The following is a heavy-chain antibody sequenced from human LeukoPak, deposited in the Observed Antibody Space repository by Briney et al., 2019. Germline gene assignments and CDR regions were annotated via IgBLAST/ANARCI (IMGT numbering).Heavy chain of an antibody. CDR1: GGSISSSSYY. D-gene: IGHD3-10*01. CDR3: ASRRVWRGVAIGVDY. V-gene: IGHV4-39*01. J-gene: IGHJ4*02. CDR2: IYYSGST. Sequence: PSETLSLTCTVSGGSISSSSYYWGWIRQPPGKGLEWIGSIYYSGSTYYNPSLKSRVTISVDTSKNQFSLKLSSVTAADTAVYYCASRRVWRGVAIGVDYWGQGTLVTVSS.